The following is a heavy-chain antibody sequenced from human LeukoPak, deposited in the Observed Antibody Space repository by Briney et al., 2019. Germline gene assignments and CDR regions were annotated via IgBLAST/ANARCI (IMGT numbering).Heavy chain of an antibody. CDR2: INGDGSST. V-gene: IGHV3-74*01. D-gene: IGHD6-19*01. J-gene: IGHJ4*02. Sequence: GGSLRLSCVSSGFTFSSYWMHWVRQAPGKGLVWVSRINGDGSSTTYADSVKGRFTISRDNAKNSLYLQMNSLRDEDTAVFYCARAAYNSGPDYWGQGTLVTVSS. CDR1: GFTFSSYW. CDR3: ARAAYNSGPDY.